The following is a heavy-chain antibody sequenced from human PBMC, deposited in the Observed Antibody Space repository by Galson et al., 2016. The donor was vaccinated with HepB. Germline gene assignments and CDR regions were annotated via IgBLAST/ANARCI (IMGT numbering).Heavy chain of an antibody. V-gene: IGHV1-2*02. CDR1: GYTSTDYY. CDR3: SKVVAESNPSQALDY. D-gene: IGHD1-14*01. CDR2: LNPKSGGS. Sequence: SVKVSCKASGYTSTDYYIHWVRQAPGQGLEWMGWLNPKSGGSVSAQKFQGRVTMTRDTSIHTAFMELNRLISADTAVYYCSKVVAESNPSQALDYWGQGTLVTASS. J-gene: IGHJ4*02.